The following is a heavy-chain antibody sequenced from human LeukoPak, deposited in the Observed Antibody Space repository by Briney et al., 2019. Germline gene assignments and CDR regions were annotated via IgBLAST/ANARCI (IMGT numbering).Heavy chain of an antibody. D-gene: IGHD3-22*01. CDR1: GFTFSSYG. CDR2: ISYDGSNK. CDR3: ARDRGAYFYDTGY. J-gene: IGHJ4*02. Sequence: PGGSLRLSCAASGFTFSSYGMHWVRQAPGKGLEWVAVISYDGSNKYYADSVKGRFTISRDNSKNTLYLQMNSLRAEDTAVYYCARDRGAYFYDTGYWGQGTLVTVSS. V-gene: IGHV3-30*03.